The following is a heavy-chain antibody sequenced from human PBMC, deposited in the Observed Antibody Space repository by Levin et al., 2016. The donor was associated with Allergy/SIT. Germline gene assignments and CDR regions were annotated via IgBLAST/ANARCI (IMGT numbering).Heavy chain of an antibody. CDR3: ARGKTADSSSSYWYFDL. J-gene: IGHJ2*01. CDR2: IIPILGIA. D-gene: IGHD6-6*01. Sequence: SVKVSCKASGGTFSSYAISWVRQAPGQGLEWMGRIIPILGIANYAQKFQGRVTITADKSTSTAYMELSSLRSEDTAVYYCARGKTADSSSSYWYFDLWGRGTLVTVSS. V-gene: IGHV1-69*04. CDR1: GGTFSSYA.